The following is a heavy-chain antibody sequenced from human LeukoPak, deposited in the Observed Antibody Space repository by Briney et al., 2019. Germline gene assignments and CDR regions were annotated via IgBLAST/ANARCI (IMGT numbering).Heavy chain of an antibody. Sequence: GGSLRLSCAASGFTFRNHWMTWVRQVPGKGLEWVANINQRGSEIYYVDSVRGRFTISRDNAKNSLYLQMNILRAEDTAVYYCVRRYMATSAEDFDYWGQGTLVTVFS. CDR1: GFTFRNHW. V-gene: IGHV3-7*01. D-gene: IGHD3-16*02. J-gene: IGHJ4*02. CDR3: VRRYMATSAEDFDY. CDR2: INQRGSEI.